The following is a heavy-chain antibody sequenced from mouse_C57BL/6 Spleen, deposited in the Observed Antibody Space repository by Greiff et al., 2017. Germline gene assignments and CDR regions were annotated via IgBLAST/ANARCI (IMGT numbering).Heavy chain of an antibody. V-gene: IGHV7-1*01. CDR2: GRNKANDYTT. Sequence: EVNVVESGGGLVQSGRSLRLSCATSGFTFTDFYMEWVRQAPGKGLEWIAAGRNKANDYTTEYSASVKGRFIVSRDTSQSILYLQMNALRAEDTAIYYCARNYYGSSYDWYFDVWGTGATVTVSS. J-gene: IGHJ1*03. CDR3: ARNYYGSSYDWYFDV. D-gene: IGHD1-1*01. CDR1: GFTFTDFY.